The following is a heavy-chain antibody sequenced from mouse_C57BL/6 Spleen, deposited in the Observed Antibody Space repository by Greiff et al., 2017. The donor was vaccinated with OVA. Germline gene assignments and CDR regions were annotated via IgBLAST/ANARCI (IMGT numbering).Heavy chain of an antibody. D-gene: IGHD3-2*02. J-gene: IGHJ2*01. CDR1: GFTFSDYY. V-gene: IGHV5-16*02. Sequence: EVKVVESAGGLVQPGSSMKLSCTASGFTFSDYYMAWVRQVPEKGLEWVANINYDGSSTYYLDSLKSRFIISRDNAKNILYLQMSSLKSEDTATYYCARRSDSSGYSFDYWGQGTTLTVSS. CDR2: INYDGSST. CDR3: ARRSDSSGYSFDY.